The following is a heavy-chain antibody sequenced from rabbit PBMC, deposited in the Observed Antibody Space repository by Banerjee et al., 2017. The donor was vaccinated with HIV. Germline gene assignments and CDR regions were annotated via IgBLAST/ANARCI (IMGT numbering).Heavy chain of an antibody. Sequence: QSLEESGGGLVQPEGSLTLTCTASGFSFSSTYYMCWVRQAPGKGLEWIACIDGGSSGSTYYASWAKGRFTISKTSSTTVDLKMTSLTAADTATYFCARHYYGMDLWGPGTLVTVS. CDR1: GFSFSSTYY. CDR2: IDGGSSGST. CDR3: ARHYYGMDL. V-gene: IGHV1S40*01. J-gene: IGHJ6*01.